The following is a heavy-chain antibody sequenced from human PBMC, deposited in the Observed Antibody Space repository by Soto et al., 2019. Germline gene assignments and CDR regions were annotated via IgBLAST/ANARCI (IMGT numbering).Heavy chain of an antibody. Sequence: PGGSLRLSCAASGFTFSSYGMHWVRQAPGKGLEWVAVISYDGSNKYYADSVKGRFTISRDNSKNTLYLQMNSLRAEDTAVYYCAKPFEPEDWFDPWGQGTLVTVSS. V-gene: IGHV3-30*18. CDR1: GFTFSSYG. CDR2: ISYDGSNK. CDR3: AKPFEPEDWFDP. J-gene: IGHJ5*02.